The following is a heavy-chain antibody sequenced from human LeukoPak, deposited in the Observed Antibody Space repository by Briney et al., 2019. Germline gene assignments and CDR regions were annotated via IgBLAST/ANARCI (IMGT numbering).Heavy chain of an antibody. CDR2: MNPNSGNT. J-gene: IGHJ6*03. D-gene: IGHD4-17*01. CDR1: AYTFTSYD. CDR3: ARDGATVTTYGYYYYYMDV. Sequence: ASVKVSCDASAYTFTSYDINWVRQATGQGLEWMRWMNPNSGNTGYEQKFQGRVTMTRNTSISTAYMELSSLRSEDTAVYYCARDGATVTTYGYYYYYMDVWGKGTTVTISS. V-gene: IGHV1-8*01.